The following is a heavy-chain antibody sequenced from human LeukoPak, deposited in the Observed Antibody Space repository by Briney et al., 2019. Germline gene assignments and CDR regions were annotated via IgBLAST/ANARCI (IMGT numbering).Heavy chain of an antibody. CDR2: ISSSSSYI. D-gene: IGHD3-3*01. V-gene: IGHV3-21*04. Sequence: PGGSLRLSCAASGFTFSSYSMNWVRQAPGKGLEWVSSISSSSSYIYYADSVKGRFTISRDNAKNSLYLQMNSLRAEDTALYYCARGDYDFWSGQPGENYFDYWGQGTLVTVSS. CDR3: ARGDYDFWSGQPGENYFDY. CDR1: GFTFSSYS. J-gene: IGHJ4*02.